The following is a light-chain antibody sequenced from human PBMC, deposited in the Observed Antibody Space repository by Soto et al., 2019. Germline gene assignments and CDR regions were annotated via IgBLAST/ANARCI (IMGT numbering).Light chain of an antibody. CDR3: SSYSISTAYL. Sequence: QSVLTQPASVSGSPGQSITISCTGTSSDVGGYDYVSWYQLHPGKAPKLIIFEVSNRPSGVSYRFAGSKSGNTASLTISGLQAEDEADYFCSSYSISTAYLFGTRTKVTVL. CDR2: EVS. J-gene: IGLJ1*01. V-gene: IGLV2-14*01. CDR1: SSDVGGYDY.